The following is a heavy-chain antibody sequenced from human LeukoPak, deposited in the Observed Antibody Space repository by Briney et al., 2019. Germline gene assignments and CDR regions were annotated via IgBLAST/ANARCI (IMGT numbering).Heavy chain of an antibody. CDR2: ITNSGSTM. CDR3: ARDLLRWKASDSFNY. V-gene: IGHV3-11*01. CDR1: GFTFSDYY. Sequence: GGSLRLSCAASGFTFSDYYMIWIRQAPGRGLECVSYITNSGSTMYYADSVKGRFTISRDNAKNSLWLQMNSLRAEDTAVYYCARDLLRWKASDSFNYWGQGTLVTVSS. J-gene: IGHJ4*02. D-gene: IGHD1-1*01.